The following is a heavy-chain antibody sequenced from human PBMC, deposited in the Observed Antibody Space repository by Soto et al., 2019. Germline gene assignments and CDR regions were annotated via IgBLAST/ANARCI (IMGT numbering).Heavy chain of an antibody. CDR1: GLTVSTNY. CDR3: ARHPERIAQIGWFDP. V-gene: IGHV3-66*04. J-gene: IGHJ5*02. D-gene: IGHD6-13*01. Sequence: GGSLRLSCAASGLTVSTNYMTWVRQAPGKGLEWVSILYSDGSTYYADSVKGRFTISRDNSKNTLYLQMSSLRAEDTAVYYCARHPERIAQIGWFDPWGQGTLVTVSS. CDR2: LYSDGST.